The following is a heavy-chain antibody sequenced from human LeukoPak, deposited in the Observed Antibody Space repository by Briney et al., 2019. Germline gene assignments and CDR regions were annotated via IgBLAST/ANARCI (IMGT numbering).Heavy chain of an antibody. CDR2: INPNSGGT. CDR3: ARGDNDD. D-gene: IGHD1-1*01. CDR1: GYTYNGYY. Sequence: ASVTVSCKASGYTYNGYYMHWVRQPPSQGLEWMGWINPNSGGTNDAQKFQGRVTMTRDTSISTAHMELSRLRFDDTAVYYCARGDNDDWGQGTLVTVSS. J-gene: IGHJ4*02. V-gene: IGHV1-2*02.